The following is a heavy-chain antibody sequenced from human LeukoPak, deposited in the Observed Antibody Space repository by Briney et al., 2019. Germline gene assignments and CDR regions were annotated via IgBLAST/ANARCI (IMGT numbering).Heavy chain of an antibody. J-gene: IGHJ5*02. CDR2: IRYDGSN. V-gene: IGHV3-30*02. Sequence: GGSLRLSPVPSRVTPTRDGMPSGREAPGKGLDWGAFIRYDGSNYYPDSVKCLFTISRDNSKNTLYLQMNSLRVDDTAFYYCARERDYTRCFDPWGQGILVTVSS. D-gene: IGHD4-11*01. CDR1: RVTPTRDG. CDR3: ARERDYTRCFDP.